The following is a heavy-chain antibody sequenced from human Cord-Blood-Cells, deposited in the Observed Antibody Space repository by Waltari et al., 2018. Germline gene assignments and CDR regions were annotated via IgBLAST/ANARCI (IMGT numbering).Heavy chain of an antibody. Sequence: VQLVESGGGLVQPGRSLSLSCTAPGFPFGDYALSWFRQAPVKGLEWVGFIRSKAYGGTTEYAASVKGRFTISRDDSKSIAYLQMNSLKTEDTAVYYCTRDNYGDYSYWGQGTLVTVSS. D-gene: IGHD4-17*01. J-gene: IGHJ4*02. V-gene: IGHV3-49*03. CDR3: TRDNYGDYSY. CDR2: IRSKAYGGTT. CDR1: GFPFGDYA.